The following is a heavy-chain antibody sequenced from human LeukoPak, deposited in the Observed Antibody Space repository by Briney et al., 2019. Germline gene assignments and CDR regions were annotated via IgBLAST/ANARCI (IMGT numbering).Heavy chain of an antibody. Sequence: SETLSLTCTVSGGSINAYYWNYIRQPAGKGLEWIGHIYSSGSTSYNPSLKSRVTMSADTSKNQFSLKLNSVTAADTAVYYCARVNASSWYQLLSRRYFDYWGQGTLVTVSS. D-gene: IGHD2-2*01. CDR2: IYSSGST. V-gene: IGHV4-4*07. J-gene: IGHJ4*02. CDR3: ARVNASSWYQLLSRRYFDY. CDR1: GGSINAYY.